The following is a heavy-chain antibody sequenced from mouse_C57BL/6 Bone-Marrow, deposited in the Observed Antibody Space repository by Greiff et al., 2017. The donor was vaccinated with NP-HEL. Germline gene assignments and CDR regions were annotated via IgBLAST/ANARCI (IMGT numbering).Heavy chain of an antibody. Sequence: VKLMESGPGLVAPSQSLSITCTVSGFSLTSYAISWVRQPPGKGLEWIGVIWTGGGTNYNSALKSRLSISKDNYKSQVFLKMNSLQTDDKARYYSARKGNAMDYWGQGTSVTVSS. CDR3: ARKGNAMDY. CDR2: IWTGGGT. J-gene: IGHJ4*01. V-gene: IGHV2-9-1*01. CDR1: GFSLTSYA.